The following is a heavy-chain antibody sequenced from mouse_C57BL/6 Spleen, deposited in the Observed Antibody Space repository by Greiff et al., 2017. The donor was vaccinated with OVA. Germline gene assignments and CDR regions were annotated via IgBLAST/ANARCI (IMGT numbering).Heavy chain of an antibody. V-gene: IGHV1-54*01. Sequence: QVQLQQSGAELVRPGTSVKVSCKASGYAFTNYLIEWVKQRPGQGLEWIGVINPGSGGTNYNEKFKGKATLTADKSSSTAYMQLSSLTSEDSAVYFCARCDYGHYFDYWGQGTTLTVSS. CDR1: GYAFTNYL. CDR3: ARCDYGHYFDY. D-gene: IGHD1-2*01. CDR2: INPGSGGT. J-gene: IGHJ2*01.